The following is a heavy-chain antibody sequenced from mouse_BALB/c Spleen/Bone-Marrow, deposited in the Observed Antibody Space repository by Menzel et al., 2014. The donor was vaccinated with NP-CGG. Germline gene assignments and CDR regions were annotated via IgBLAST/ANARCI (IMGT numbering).Heavy chain of an antibody. CDR1: GYSFSTYW. J-gene: IGHJ3*01. CDR2: IYPGNSDS. CDR3: TRRGSSAFPY. D-gene: IGHD1-1*01. V-gene: IGHV1-5*01. Sequence: SVTVLSRPGASVKMSCKASGYSFSTYWMHWVKQRPGQSLEWIGAIYPGNSDSSYNQKFEGKAKLTAVTSASTAYKELISLTHEDSAVYYCTRRGSSAFPYWGQGTLVTVSA.